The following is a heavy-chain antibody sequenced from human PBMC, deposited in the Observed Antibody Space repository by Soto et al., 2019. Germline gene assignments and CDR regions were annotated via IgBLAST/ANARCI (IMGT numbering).Heavy chain of an antibody. J-gene: IGHJ4*02. Sequence: QVQLVQSGAEVKKPGASAKVSCKASGYTFSNYDINWVRQATGQGLEWMGWRSPNSGRTGYAQKLQGRVTMTRNPSISTAYMELSSLSYEETAVYYCARVKRYTNDYWGQGTLVTVSS. CDR3: ARVKRYTNDY. CDR1: GYTFSNYD. V-gene: IGHV1-8*01. D-gene: IGHD2-8*01. CDR2: RSPNSGRT.